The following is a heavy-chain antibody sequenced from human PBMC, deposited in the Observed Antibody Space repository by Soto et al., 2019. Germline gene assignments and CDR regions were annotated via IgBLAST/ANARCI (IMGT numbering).Heavy chain of an antibody. CDR3: AHRLTRYSWNCVFFDD. J-gene: IGHJ4*02. CDR1: GFSLTSSGVG. Sequence: QITLMESGPTLVKPTQTLTLTCTFSGFSLTSSGVGVGWSRQPPGKALEWLALIYWDDDKRYSPSLKSRLTVTXXTXKXPVVRTLTNVDPVDTATYSCAHRLTRYSWNCVFFDDWGQGTLVTVSS. D-gene: IGHD1-7*01. V-gene: IGHV2-5*02. CDR2: IYWDDDK.